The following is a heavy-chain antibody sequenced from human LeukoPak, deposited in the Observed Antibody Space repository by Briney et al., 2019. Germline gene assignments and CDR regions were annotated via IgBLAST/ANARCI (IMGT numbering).Heavy chain of an antibody. Sequence: PSETLSLTCTVSGGSISSSNYYWSWIRQPPGKGLEWIGYIYYSGSTNYNPSLKSRVTISVDTSKNQFSLKLSSVTAADTAVYYCARHLGGDTSDFDYWGQGTLVTVSS. CDR2: IYYSGST. V-gene: IGHV4-61*01. CDR1: GGSISSSNYY. J-gene: IGHJ4*02. CDR3: ARHLGGDTSDFDY. D-gene: IGHD3-10*01.